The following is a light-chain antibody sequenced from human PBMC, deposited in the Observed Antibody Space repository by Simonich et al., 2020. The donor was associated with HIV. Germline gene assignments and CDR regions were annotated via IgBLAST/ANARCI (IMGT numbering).Light chain of an antibody. J-gene: IGKJ3*01. CDR1: QSVLYSSKNKNY. CDR2: WAS. Sequence: DIVMTQSLDSLAVSLGERATINCKSSQSVLYSSKNKNYLAWYQKKPGQPPQLLIYWASTRESGVPDRFSGSGSGTDFTLTISSLQAEDVAVYYCQQYFTTPPTFGPGTKVDIK. CDR3: QQYFTTPPT. V-gene: IGKV4-1*01.